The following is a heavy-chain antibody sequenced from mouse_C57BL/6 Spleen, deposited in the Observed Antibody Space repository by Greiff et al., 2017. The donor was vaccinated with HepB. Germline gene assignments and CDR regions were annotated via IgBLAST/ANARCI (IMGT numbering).Heavy chain of an antibody. CDR1: GFTFTDYY. J-gene: IGHJ3*01. Sequence: DVMLVESGGGLVQPGGSLSLSCAASGFTFTDYYMSWVRQPPGKALEWLGFIRNKANGYTTEYSASVKGRFTISRDNSQSILYLQMNALRAEDSATYYCARAHYYGTYAGLAYWGQGTLLTVSA. CDR3: ARAHYYGTYAGLAY. D-gene: IGHD2-1*01. V-gene: IGHV7-3*01. CDR2: IRNKANGYTT.